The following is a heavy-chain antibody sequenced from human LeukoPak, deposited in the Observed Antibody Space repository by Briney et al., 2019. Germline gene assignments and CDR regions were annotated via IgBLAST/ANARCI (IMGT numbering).Heavy chain of an antibody. CDR1: GYTFTSYY. CDR2: INPSGGST. CDR3: ASTSSGWSPGDY. V-gene: IGHV1-46*01. J-gene: IGHJ4*02. Sequence: ASVKVSCKASGYTFTSYYMHWVRQAPGQGLEWMGIINPSGGSTSYAQKFQGRVTMTRDTSTSTVYMEPSSLRSEDTAVYYCASTSSGWSPGDYWGQGTLVTVSS. D-gene: IGHD6-19*01.